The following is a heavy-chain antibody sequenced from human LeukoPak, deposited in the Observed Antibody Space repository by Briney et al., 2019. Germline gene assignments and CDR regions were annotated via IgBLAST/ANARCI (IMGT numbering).Heavy chain of an antibody. V-gene: IGHV1-69*04. J-gene: IGHJ6*02. Sequence: SVKVSCKASGGTFSSYAISWVRQAPGQGLEWMGRIIPILGIANYAQKFQGRVTITADKSTSTAYMELSSLRSEDTAVYYCARVVPAAIYLYYYYGMDVWGQGTTVTVSS. D-gene: IGHD2-2*01. CDR3: ARVVPAAIYLYYYYGMDV. CDR1: GGTFSSYA. CDR2: IIPILGIA.